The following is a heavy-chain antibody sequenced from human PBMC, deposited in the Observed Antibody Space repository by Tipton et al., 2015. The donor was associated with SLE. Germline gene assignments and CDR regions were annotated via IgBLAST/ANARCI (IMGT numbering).Heavy chain of an antibody. Sequence: TLSLTCSVSGGSVSSGFYYWSWIRQPAGKGLEWIGRINTSGTTNYNPSLKSRVTISLDTSRNHFSLRLSSVTAADTAVYYCARGDKVTTKWGGLSNAEYFQHWGQGTLVTVSS. CDR2: INTSGTT. D-gene: IGHD4-17*01. CDR3: ARGDKVTTKWGGLSNAEYFQH. CDR1: GGSVSSGFYY. V-gene: IGHV4-61*02. J-gene: IGHJ1*01.